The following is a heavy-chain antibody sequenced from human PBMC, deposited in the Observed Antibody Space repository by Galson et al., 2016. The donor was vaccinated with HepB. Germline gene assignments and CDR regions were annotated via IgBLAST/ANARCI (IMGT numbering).Heavy chain of an antibody. Sequence: PALVKPTQTLTLTCTFSGFSLSTSGMSVTWIRQPPGKALEWLARIDWDDDKYYSTSLKTRLTISKDTSKDQVVLTMTNMDPVDTATYYCARIQYYYDSGNYYYGALIDYWGQGTLVTVSS. CDR1: GFSLSTSGMS. CDR2: IDWDDDK. J-gene: IGHJ4*02. D-gene: IGHD3-22*01. V-gene: IGHV2-70*11. CDR3: ARIQYYYDSGNYYYGALIDY.